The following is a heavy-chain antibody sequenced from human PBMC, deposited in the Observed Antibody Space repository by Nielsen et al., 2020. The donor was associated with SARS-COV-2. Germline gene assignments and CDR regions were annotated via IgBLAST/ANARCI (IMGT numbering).Heavy chain of an antibody. V-gene: IGHV3-74*01. D-gene: IGHD4-17*01. Sequence: GESLKISCSASGFTFSSTWMDWVRQAPGQGLVWVSRINPSGSGTAYADSVKGRFTISRDNSKNTLYLQMNSLRAEDTAVYYCARVLRSVHDAFDIWGQGTMVTVSS. J-gene: IGHJ3*02. CDR3: ARVLRSVHDAFDI. CDR2: INPSGSGT. CDR1: GFTFSSTW.